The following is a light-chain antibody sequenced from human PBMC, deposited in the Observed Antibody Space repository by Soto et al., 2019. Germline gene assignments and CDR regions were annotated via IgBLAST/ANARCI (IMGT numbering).Light chain of an antibody. CDR1: SSNIGAGYD. CDR2: GNN. V-gene: IGLV1-40*01. CDR3: QSYDSSLSASGV. J-gene: IGLJ2*01. Sequence: QSVLTQPPSVSGAPGQRVIISCTGSSSNIGAGYDVHWYQQLPGTAPKLLIYGNNNRPSGVPDRFSGSKSGASASLAITGLQAEDEADYYCQSYDSSLSASGVFGGGTKLTVL.